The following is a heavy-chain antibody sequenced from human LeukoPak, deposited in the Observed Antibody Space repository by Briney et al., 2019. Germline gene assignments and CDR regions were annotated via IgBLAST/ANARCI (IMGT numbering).Heavy chain of an antibody. CDR1: GGSISSGGYY. CDR2: INHSGST. Sequence: PSQTLSLTCTVSGGSISSGGYYWSWIRQPPGKGLEWIGEINHSGSTNYNPSLKSRVTISVDTSKNQFSLKLSSVTAADTAVYYCARSGYGFDYWGQGTLVTVSS. V-gene: IGHV4-30-2*01. CDR3: ARSGYGFDY. D-gene: IGHD5-18*01. J-gene: IGHJ4*02.